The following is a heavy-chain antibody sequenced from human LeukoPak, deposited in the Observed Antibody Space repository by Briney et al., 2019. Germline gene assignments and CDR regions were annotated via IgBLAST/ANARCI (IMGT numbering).Heavy chain of an antibody. V-gene: IGHV1-69*05. J-gene: IGHJ4*02. CDR3: ASTIFGVVSPLDY. CDR1: GGTFSSYA. Sequence: SVKVSCKASGGTFSSYAISWVRQAPGQGLEWMGRIIPIFGTANYAQKFQGRVTITTDESTSTAYMEPSSLRSEDTAVYYCASTIFGVVSPLDYWGQGTLVTVSS. D-gene: IGHD3-3*01. CDR2: IIPIFGTA.